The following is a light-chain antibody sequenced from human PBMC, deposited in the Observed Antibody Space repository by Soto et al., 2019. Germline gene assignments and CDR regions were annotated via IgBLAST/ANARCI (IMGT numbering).Light chain of an antibody. CDR3: QQYNTFSWT. CDR2: KAS. Sequence: DIQMTQSPSTLSASVGDRVTITCRASQTINSWLAWYQQKPGQAPKLLIYKASTLEIGVPLRFSGTGSGTEFTLAISSLQPDDFATYYCQQYNTFSWTFGQGTKVEIK. J-gene: IGKJ1*01. CDR1: QTINSW. V-gene: IGKV1-5*03.